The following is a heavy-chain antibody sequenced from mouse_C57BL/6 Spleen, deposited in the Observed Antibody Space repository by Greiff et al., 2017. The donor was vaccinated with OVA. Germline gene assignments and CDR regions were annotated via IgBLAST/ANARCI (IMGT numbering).Heavy chain of an antibody. D-gene: IGHD1-1*01. CDR1: GYTFTDYN. V-gene: IGHV1-22*01. CDR2: INPNNGGT. CDR3: ARWDYYYGSSDYYAMDY. Sequence: EVQRVESGPELVKPGASVKMSCKASGYTFTDYNMHWVKQSHGKSLEWIGYINPNNGGTSYNQKFKGKATLTVNKSSSTAYMELRSLTSEDSAVYYCARWDYYYGSSDYYAMDYWGQGTSVTVSS. J-gene: IGHJ4*01.